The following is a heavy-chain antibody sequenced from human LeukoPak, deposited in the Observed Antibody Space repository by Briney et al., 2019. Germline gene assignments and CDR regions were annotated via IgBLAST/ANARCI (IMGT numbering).Heavy chain of an antibody. CDR2: INQDGNEK. D-gene: IGHD4-23*01. J-gene: IGHJ4*02. CDR1: GFNFSDYF. V-gene: IGHV3-7*01. Sequence: GGSLRLSCAASGFNFSDYFLTWVRQAPGKGLEWVANINQDGNEKNYVDSLEGRFTISRDSAKRSLYLQMNSLRVDDTAMYYCVRDVGYYGGNHDYWGQGTLVIVSS. CDR3: VRDVGYYGGNHDY.